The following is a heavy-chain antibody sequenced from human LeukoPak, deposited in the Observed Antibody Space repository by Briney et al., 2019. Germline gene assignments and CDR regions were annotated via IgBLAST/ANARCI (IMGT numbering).Heavy chain of an antibody. D-gene: IGHD2-21*02. CDR1: GGTFNSYA. CDR2: IIPIFGTA. V-gene: IGHV1-69*05. J-gene: IGHJ5*02. Sequence: ASVKVSCKASGGTFNSYAISWVRQAPGQGREGMGRIIPIFGTANYAQKFQGRVTITTDESTSTAYMELSSLRSEDTAVYYCAREVVTPDNWFDPWGQGTLVTVSS. CDR3: AREVVTPDNWFDP.